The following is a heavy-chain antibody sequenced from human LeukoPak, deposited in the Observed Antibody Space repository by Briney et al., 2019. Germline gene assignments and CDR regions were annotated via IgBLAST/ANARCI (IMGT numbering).Heavy chain of an antibody. Sequence: SGPTLVNPTQTLTLTCTFSGLSLSTSGAGVGWVRQPPGKALEWLALIYWDDDKRYSPSLKSRLTITKDTSKNQVVLTMTNMDPVDTATYYCAHRPTTGKWFDPWGQGTLVTVSS. CDR2: IYWDDDK. CDR3: AHRPTTGKWFDP. J-gene: IGHJ5*02. V-gene: IGHV2-5*02. CDR1: GLSLSTSGAG. D-gene: IGHD4-17*01.